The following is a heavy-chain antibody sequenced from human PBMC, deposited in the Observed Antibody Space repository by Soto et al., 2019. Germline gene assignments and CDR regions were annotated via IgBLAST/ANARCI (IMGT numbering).Heavy chain of an antibody. CDR3: ARGPSPLAY. CDR2: TYYRSRWYS. Sequence: PSQTLSLTCAISGDSVSSNSAAWNWIRQSPSRGLERLGRTYYRSRWYSDYAGSVKSRININADTSKNQFSLHLNSVTPYYTAVYYCARGPSPLAYWGRGTVVTVSS. D-gene: IGHD6-6*01. J-gene: IGHJ4*02. V-gene: IGHV6-1*01. CDR1: GDSVSSNSAA.